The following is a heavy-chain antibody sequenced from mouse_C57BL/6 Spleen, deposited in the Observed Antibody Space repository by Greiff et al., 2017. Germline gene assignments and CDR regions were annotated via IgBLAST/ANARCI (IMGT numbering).Heavy chain of an antibody. D-gene: IGHD1-1*01. CDR3: ARTLDYCGSSPFAY. CDR2: IDPNSGGT. V-gene: IGHV1-72*01. J-gene: IGHJ3*01. CDR1: GYTFTSYW. Sequence: VQLQQPGAELVKPGASVKLSCKASGYTFTSYWMHWVKQRPGRGLEWIGRIDPNSGGTKYNEKFKSKATLTLDKPSSTAYMQLSSLTSEDSAVYYCARTLDYCGSSPFAYWGQGTLVTVSA.